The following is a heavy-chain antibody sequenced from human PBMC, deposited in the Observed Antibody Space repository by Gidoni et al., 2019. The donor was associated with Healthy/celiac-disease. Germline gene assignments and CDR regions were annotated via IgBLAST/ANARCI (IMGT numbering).Heavy chain of an antibody. V-gene: IGHV1-69*01. D-gene: IGHD2-15*01. CDR3: AKNLGYCSGGSCQRWFDP. CDR1: GGTVSSYA. CDR2: SIHSFGTA. J-gene: IGHJ5*02. Sequence: QVQLVQSGTEVKKPGSSVKVTGKASGGTVSSYAIRWVRQAPGQGLEWMGGSIHSFGTANYAQKFQGRVTITADESTSTAYMELSSLRSEDTAVYYCAKNLGYCSGGSCQRWFDPCGQGTLVTVSS.